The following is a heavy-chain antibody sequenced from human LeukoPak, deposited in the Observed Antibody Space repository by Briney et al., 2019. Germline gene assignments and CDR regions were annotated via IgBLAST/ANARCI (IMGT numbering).Heavy chain of an antibody. V-gene: IGHV4-39*07. CDR1: GGSISSSSYY. J-gene: IGHJ5*02. CDR3: ARDHNQYYYGSGVSGGWFDP. D-gene: IGHD3-10*01. Sequence: SETLSLTCTVSGGSISSSSYYWGWIRQPPGKGLEWIGSIYYSGSTFYNPSLKSRVTISVDMSKNQFSLKLSSVTAADTAVYYCARDHNQYYYGSGVSGGWFDPWGQGTQVTVSS. CDR2: IYYSGST.